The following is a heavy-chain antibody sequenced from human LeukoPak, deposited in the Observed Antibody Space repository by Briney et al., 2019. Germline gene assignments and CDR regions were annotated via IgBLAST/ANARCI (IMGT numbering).Heavy chain of an antibody. CDR1: GFTFSSYW. Sequence: GGSLRLSCAASGFTFSSYWMSWVRQAPGKGLEWVANIKQDGSEKYYVDSVKGRFTISRDNAKNSLYLQMNSLRAEDTAVYYCARDPYSGGYGDYYYYYMDVWGKGTTVTISS. D-gene: IGHD1-26*01. CDR3: ARDPYSGGYGDYYYYYMDV. CDR2: IKQDGSEK. J-gene: IGHJ6*03. V-gene: IGHV3-7*01.